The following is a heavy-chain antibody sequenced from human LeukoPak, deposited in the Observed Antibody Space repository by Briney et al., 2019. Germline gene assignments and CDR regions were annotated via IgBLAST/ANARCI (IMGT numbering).Heavy chain of an antibody. CDR1: GFTFDDYG. CDR3: ARAGIIVVPAAMRGYYYYMDV. CDR2: INWNGGST. V-gene: IGHV3-20*04. Sequence: GGPLRLSCAASGFTFDDYGMSWVRQAPGKGLEWVSGINWNGGSTGYADSVKGRFTIPRDNAKNSLYLQMNSLRAEDTALYYCARAGIIVVPAAMRGYYYYMDVWGKGTTVTVSS. D-gene: IGHD2-2*01. J-gene: IGHJ6*03.